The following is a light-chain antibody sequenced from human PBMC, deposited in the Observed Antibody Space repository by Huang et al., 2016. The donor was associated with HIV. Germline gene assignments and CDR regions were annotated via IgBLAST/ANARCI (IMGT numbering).Light chain of an antibody. J-gene: IGKJ4*01. CDR2: DAS. V-gene: IGKV3-15*01. CDR1: QSISSI. Sequence: EIVMTQSPATLSVSPGERATLSCRASQSISSILAWYQQKPGQAPRLLIYDASTRATGVPARFSGSGSGTEFTLTISSLQSEDFAVYYCQQSHNWPSLTFGGGTKVEIK. CDR3: QQSHNWPSLT.